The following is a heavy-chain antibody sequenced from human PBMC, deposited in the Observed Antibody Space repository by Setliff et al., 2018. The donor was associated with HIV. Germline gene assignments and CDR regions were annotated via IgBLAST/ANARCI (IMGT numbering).Heavy chain of an antibody. CDR1: GGSFSGYY. D-gene: IGHD4-4*01. CDR3: ASMYSNHGRYYYYYMDV. J-gene: IGHJ6*03. V-gene: IGHV4-34*01. Sequence: SETLSLTCAVYGGSFSGYYWSWIRQPPGKGLEWIGDINHSGSTKYNPSLKSRATISVDTSKNQFSLKLNSVTAADMAVYYCASMYSNHGRYYYYYMDVWGKGATVTVSS. CDR2: INHSGST.